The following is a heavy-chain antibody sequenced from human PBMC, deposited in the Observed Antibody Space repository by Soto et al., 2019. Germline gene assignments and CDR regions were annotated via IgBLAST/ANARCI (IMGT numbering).Heavy chain of an antibody. CDR1: GGTFSIYA. V-gene: IGHV1-69*06. CDR2: IIPIFGTA. D-gene: IGHD2-2*01. Sequence: QVQLVQSGSEVKKPGSSVKVSCKASGGTFSIYAISWVRQAPGQGLEWMGGIIPIFGTANYAQKFQGRVTITADKSTITAYMELSSLRSEDTAVYYCARGHIVVVPAAIRPGAMDVWGQGTTVTVSS. J-gene: IGHJ6*02. CDR3: ARGHIVVVPAAIRPGAMDV.